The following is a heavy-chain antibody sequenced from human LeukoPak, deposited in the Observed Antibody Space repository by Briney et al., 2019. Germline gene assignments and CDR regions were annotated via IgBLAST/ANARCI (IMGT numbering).Heavy chain of an antibody. J-gene: IGHJ4*02. CDR2: ISYDGSNK. Sequence: GGSLRLSCAASGFTFRSYGMHWVRQAPGKGLEWVAVISYDGSNKYYADSVKGRFTISRDNSKSTLYLEMNSLRAEDTAVYYCAKECGYSSGWPIDYWGQGTLVTVSS. V-gene: IGHV3-30*18. CDR1: GFTFRSYG. D-gene: IGHD6-19*01. CDR3: AKECGYSSGWPIDY.